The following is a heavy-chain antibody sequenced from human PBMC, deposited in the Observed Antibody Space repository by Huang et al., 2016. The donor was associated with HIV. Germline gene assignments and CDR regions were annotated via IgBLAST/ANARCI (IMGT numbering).Heavy chain of an antibody. CDR3: AHLWDFWSGFTVREYFDQ. J-gene: IGHJ4*02. V-gene: IGHV2-5*02. CDR1: GFSLRTSGVG. Sequence: QITLKESGPTLVKPTQTLTLTCTFSGFSLRTSGVGVGWIRQPPGKALEWLALIYWDDEKRYTASLRPRLTVTKDTSKNQVILTMTNVDPVDTATYFCAHLWDFWSGFTVREYFDQWGQGILVAVSS. D-gene: IGHD3-3*01. CDR2: IYWDDEK.